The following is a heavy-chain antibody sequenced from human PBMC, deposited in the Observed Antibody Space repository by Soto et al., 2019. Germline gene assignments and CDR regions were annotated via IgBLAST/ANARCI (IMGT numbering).Heavy chain of an antibody. CDR2: VSKSDYT. Sequence: GGSLRLSXTVSGFPFNNYGINWVRQAPGKGLEWVSSVSKSDYTYYSDSVQGRFTISRDNAKNSVSLQMNTLRVEDTAVYYCAREDSIIIPAVSDFWGQGTLVTVSS. CDR3: AREDSIIIPAVSDF. D-gene: IGHD2-2*01. CDR1: GFPFNNYG. V-gene: IGHV3-21*01. J-gene: IGHJ4*02.